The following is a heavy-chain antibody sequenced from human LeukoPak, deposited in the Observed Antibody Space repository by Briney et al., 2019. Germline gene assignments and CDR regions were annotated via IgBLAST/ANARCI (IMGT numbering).Heavy chain of an antibody. CDR2: ISGSGGST. D-gene: IGHD4-11*01. CDR1: GFTFSNAW. Sequence: GGSLRLSCAASGFTFSNAWMSWVRQAPGKGLEWVSAISGSGGSTYYADSVKGRFTISRDNSKNTLYLQMNSLRAEDTAVYYCAKDLQNGDFDYWGQGTLVTVSS. J-gene: IGHJ4*02. V-gene: IGHV3-23*01. CDR3: AKDLQNGDFDY.